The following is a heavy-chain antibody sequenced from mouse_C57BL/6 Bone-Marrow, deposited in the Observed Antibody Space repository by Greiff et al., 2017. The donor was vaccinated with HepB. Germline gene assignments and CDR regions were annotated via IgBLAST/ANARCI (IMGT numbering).Heavy chain of an antibody. CDR2: ISSGSSTI. CDR1: GFTFSDYG. J-gene: IGHJ1*03. Sequence: EVNVVESGGGLVKPGGSLKLSCAASGFTFSDYGMHWVRQAPEKGLEWVAYISSGSSTIYYADTVKGRFTISRDNAKNTLFLQMTSLRSEDTAMYYCARAYYGYFDVWGTGTTVTVSS. CDR3: ARAYYGYFDV. D-gene: IGHD2-10*01. V-gene: IGHV5-17*01.